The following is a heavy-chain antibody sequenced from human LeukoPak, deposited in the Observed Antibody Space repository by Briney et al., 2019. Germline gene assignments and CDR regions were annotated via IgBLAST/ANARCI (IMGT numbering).Heavy chain of an antibody. J-gene: IGHJ4*02. D-gene: IGHD2-15*01. CDR1: GYTFTMYG. CDR2: ISAYNGNT. V-gene: IGHV1-18*01. CDR3: ARDRFQARYCSGGSCYPGNY. Sequence: ASVKVSCKASGYTFTMYGITWVRQAPGQGLEWMGWISAYNGNTNYAQKLQGRVTMTTDTSTSTAYMELRSLRSDDTAVYYCARDRFQARYCSGGSCYPGNYWGQGTLVTVSS.